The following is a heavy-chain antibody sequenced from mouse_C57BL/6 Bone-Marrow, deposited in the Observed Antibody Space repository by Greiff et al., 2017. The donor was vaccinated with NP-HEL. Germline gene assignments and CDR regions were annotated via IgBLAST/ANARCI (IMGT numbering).Heavy chain of an antibody. Sequence: DVMLVESGGGLVQPGGSLKLSCAASGFTFSDYYMYWVRQTPEKRLEWVAYISNGGGSTYYPDTVKGRFTISRENAKNTLYLQMSRLKSEDTAMYYCARHSKGAMDYWGQGTSVTVSS. CDR1: GFTFSDYY. V-gene: IGHV5-12*01. CDR3: ARHSKGAMDY. J-gene: IGHJ4*01. CDR2: ISNGGGST. D-gene: IGHD2-5*01.